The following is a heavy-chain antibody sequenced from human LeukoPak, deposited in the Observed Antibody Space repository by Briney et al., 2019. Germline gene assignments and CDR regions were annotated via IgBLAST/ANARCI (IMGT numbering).Heavy chain of an antibody. Sequence: ASVRVSCKASGYTFTSYDINWVRQATGQGLEWMGWMNPNSGNTGYAQKFQGRVTMTRNTSISTAYMELSSLRSEDTAVYYCARVEGGSCYVRYWGQGTLVTVSS. CDR2: MNPNSGNT. D-gene: IGHD2-15*01. V-gene: IGHV1-8*01. CDR1: GYTFTSYD. CDR3: ARVEGGSCYVRY. J-gene: IGHJ4*02.